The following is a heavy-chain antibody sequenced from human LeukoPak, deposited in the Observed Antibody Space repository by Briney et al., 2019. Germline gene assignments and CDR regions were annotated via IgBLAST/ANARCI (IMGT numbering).Heavy chain of an antibody. CDR3: ARGLYYYDSSGQTMSDAFDI. D-gene: IGHD3-22*01. Sequence: ASVKVSFKASGGTFSSYAISWVRQAPGQGLEWMGWINPNSGGTNYAQKFQGRVTMTRDTSISTAYMELSRLRSDDTAVYYCARGLYYYDSSGQTMSDAFDIWGQGTMVTVSS. J-gene: IGHJ3*02. CDR2: INPNSGGT. V-gene: IGHV1-2*02. CDR1: GGTFSSYA.